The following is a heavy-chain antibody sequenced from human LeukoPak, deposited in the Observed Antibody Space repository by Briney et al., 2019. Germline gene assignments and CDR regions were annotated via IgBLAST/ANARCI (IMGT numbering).Heavy chain of an antibody. CDR2: IYYSGST. J-gene: IGHJ4*02. Sequence: PSQTLSLTCTVSGGSISSSSYYWGWIRQPPGKGLEWIGSIYYSGSTYYNPSLKSRVTISVDTSKNQFSLKLSSVTAADTAVYYCARLSIAAAGRLDYWGQGTLVTVSS. D-gene: IGHD6-13*01. CDR3: ARLSIAAAGRLDY. V-gene: IGHV4-39*01. CDR1: GGSISSSSYY.